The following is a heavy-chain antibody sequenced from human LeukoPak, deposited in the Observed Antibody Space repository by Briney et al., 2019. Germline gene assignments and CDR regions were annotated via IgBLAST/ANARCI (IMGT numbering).Heavy chain of an antibody. Sequence: PGGSLRLSCAASGVIVTSNYMTGVRPAPGKGLEWVSVISSGGNTYYADSVKGRFTISRDNSKNTVFLQMNSLRAEDTAVYYCAREVRGYYFDYWGQGTLVTVSS. J-gene: IGHJ4*02. CDR2: ISSGGNT. CDR1: GVIVTSNY. D-gene: IGHD3-22*01. V-gene: IGHV3-53*01. CDR3: AREVRGYYFDY.